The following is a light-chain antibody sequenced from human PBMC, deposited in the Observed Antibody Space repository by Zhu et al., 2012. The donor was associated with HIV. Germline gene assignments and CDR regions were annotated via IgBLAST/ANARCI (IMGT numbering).Light chain of an antibody. CDR3: QQFSTYPWT. V-gene: IGKV1-5*03. Sequence: DIQMTQSPSTLSASIGDRVTITCRASQSISTWLAWYQQKPGKAPKLLIYKASILEGGVPSRFSGSGSGTEYTLTINSLQPDDFATYICQQFSTYPWTFGQGTKVEIK. J-gene: IGKJ1*01. CDR1: QSISTW. CDR2: KAS.